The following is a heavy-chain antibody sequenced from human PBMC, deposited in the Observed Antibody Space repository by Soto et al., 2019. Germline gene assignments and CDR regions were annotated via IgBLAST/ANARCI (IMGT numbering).Heavy chain of an antibody. CDR2: IYYSGST. V-gene: IGHV4-31*03. CDR1: GGSISSGGYY. D-gene: IGHD3-9*01. J-gene: IGHJ5*02. Sequence: QVQLQESGPGLVKPSQTLSLTCTVSGGSISSGGYYWSWIRQHPGKGLEWIGYIYYSGSTYYNPSLHLRVTLPVHPSKNPFSLTLCSVTAADTAVYYSPRSSYAIFTPYSWGQGTLVTVSS. CDR3: PRSSYAIFTPYS.